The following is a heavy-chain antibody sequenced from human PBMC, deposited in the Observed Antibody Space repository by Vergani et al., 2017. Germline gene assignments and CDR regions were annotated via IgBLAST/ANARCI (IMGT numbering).Heavy chain of an antibody. V-gene: IGHV4-59*01. Sequence: QVQLQESGPGLVKPSETLSLTCTVSGGSLSSYYWSWIRQPPGKGLEWIGYIYYSGSTNYNPSLKSRVTISVDTSKNQFSLKLSSVTAADTAVYYCARDLSLGWFDPWGQGTLVTVSS. CDR3: ARDLSLGWFDP. D-gene: IGHD3-16*01. J-gene: IGHJ5*02. CDR2: IYYSGST. CDR1: GGSLSSYY.